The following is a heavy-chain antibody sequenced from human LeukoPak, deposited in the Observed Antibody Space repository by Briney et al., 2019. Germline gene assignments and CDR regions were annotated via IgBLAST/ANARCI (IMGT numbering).Heavy chain of an antibody. V-gene: IGHV3-48*04. CDR2: ISSSSGTI. CDR1: GFTFSSYS. CDR3: ARVVSSWYELDY. J-gene: IGHJ4*02. Sequence: PGGSLRLSCAASGFTFSSYSMNWVRQAPGKGLEWVSYISSSSGTIYYADSVKGRFTISRDNAKNSLYLQMNSLRAEDTAVYYCARVVSSWYELDYWGQGTLVTVSS. D-gene: IGHD6-13*01.